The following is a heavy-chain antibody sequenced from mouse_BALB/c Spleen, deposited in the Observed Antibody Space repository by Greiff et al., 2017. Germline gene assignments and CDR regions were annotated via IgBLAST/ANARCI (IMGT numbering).Heavy chain of an antibody. J-gene: IGHJ4*01. Sequence: EVQLQQSGTVLARPGASVKMSCKASGYSFTSYWMHWVEQRPGQGLEWIGSIYTGNSDTSYTQKFKGKAKLATVTSTSTAYMELSSLTNEDSAVYYCTPYYYGADYWGQGTSVTVSS. V-gene: IGHV1-5*01. CDR2: IYTGNSDT. CDR1: GYSFTSYW. CDR3: TPYYYGADY. D-gene: IGHD1-1*01.